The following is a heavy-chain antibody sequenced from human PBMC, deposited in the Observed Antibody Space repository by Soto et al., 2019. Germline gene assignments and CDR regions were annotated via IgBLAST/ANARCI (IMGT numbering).Heavy chain of an antibody. CDR2: ITSTGSTI. D-gene: IGHD3-9*01. V-gene: IGHV3-11*01. CDR1: GITFSDYY. J-gene: IGHJ4*02. Sequence: GGSLRLSGAAGGITFSDYYMTWIRQTTGQGLEWVSYITSTGSTISYASAVKGRFTSTRHNTKNPLYLEMNRLTAEDTAVYYCARAGLCDDILTAYYGPGYFDYRGQGTLVTVSS. CDR3: ARAGLCDDILTAYYGPGYFDY.